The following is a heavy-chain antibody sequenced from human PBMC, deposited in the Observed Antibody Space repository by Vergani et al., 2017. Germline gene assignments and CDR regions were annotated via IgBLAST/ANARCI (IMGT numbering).Heavy chain of an antibody. CDR1: GFSLSTSGVG. J-gene: IGHJ5*02. CDR3: AHSNTYYDLWSGYYRYNWFDP. CDR2: IYWNDDK. V-gene: IGHV2-5*01. D-gene: IGHD3-3*01. Sequence: QITLKESGPTLVKPTQTLTLTCTFSGFSLSTSGVGVGWIRQPPGKALEWLALIYWNDDKRYSPSLKSRLTITKDTSKNQVVLTMTNMDPVDTATYYCAHSNTYYDLWSGYYRYNWFDPWGQGTLVTVSS.